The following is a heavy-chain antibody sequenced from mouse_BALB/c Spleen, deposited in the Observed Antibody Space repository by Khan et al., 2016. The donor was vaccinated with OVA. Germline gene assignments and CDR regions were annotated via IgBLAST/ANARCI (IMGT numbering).Heavy chain of an antibody. Sequence: EVQLQQSGTVLARPGASVKMSCKASGYTFTSYWMHWVKQRPGQGLEWIGDIYPGNTDTNYNQKFKGKAKPTAVTSTSTAYMELYSLTNEDSAVYYCTRRNEDVAWFAYWGQGTLVTVSA. J-gene: IGHJ3*01. CDR1: GYTFTSYW. CDR2: IYPGNTDT. V-gene: IGHV1-5*01. CDR3: TRRNEDVAWFAY.